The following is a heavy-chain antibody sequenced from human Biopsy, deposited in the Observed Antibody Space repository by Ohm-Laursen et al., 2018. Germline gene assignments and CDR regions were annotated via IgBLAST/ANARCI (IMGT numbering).Heavy chain of an antibody. V-gene: IGHV4-39*01. D-gene: IGHD3-22*01. Sequence: GTLSLTCTVSGGSISNNNYYWGWIRQPPGKGLVWIGSIFYGGSTHYKPSLKSRVNISVDTSKNQFSLKLNSVTAADTAVYYCARDYDTSGYYYVSWGQGTLVTVSS. J-gene: IGHJ5*02. CDR2: IFYGGST. CDR1: GGSISNNNYY. CDR3: ARDYDTSGYYYVS.